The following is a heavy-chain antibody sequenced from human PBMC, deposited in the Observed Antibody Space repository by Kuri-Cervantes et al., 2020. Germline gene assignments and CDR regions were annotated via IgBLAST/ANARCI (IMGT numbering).Heavy chain of an antibody. J-gene: IGHJ4*02. V-gene: IGHV4-31*11. Sequence: SETLSLTCAVYGGSFSGYYWSWIRQHPGKGLEWIGYIYYSGSTYYNPSLRSRVTISVDTSKNQFPLKLTSVTAADTAVYYCARDINSPHYGTFDYWGQGTLVTVSS. CDR1: GGSFSGYY. CDR3: ARDINSPHYGTFDY. CDR2: IYYSGST. D-gene: IGHD3-10*01.